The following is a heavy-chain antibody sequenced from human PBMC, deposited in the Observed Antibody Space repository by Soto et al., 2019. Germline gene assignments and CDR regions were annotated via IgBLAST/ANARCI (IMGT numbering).Heavy chain of an antibody. CDR2: ISSRGTNT. CDR1: GFSFSDSY. CDR3: EKDYNRPYYHGSGPYYGMDV. V-gene: IGHV3-11*01. Sequence: QVQLVESGGGLVKPGGSLRLSCAASGFSFSDSYMSWIRQAPGKGLEWISYISSRGTNTYYADSVKGRFTISRDNAKDSLYLQINSLRAEDTAVYYCEKDYNRPYYHGSGPYYGMDVWGQGTTVTVSS. J-gene: IGHJ6*02. D-gene: IGHD3-10*01.